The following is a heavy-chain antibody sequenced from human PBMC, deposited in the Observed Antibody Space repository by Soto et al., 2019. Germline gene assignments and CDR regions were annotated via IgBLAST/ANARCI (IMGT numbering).Heavy chain of an antibody. CDR2: IYYSGST. Sequence: QVQLQESGPGLVKPSQTLSLTCTVSGGSISSGDYYWSWIRQPPGKGLEWIGYIYYSGSTYYNPSLKSRVTISVDTSKNQFSLKLSSVTAADTAVYYCARNVIVVVPAAMPGGFDYWGQGTLVTVSS. D-gene: IGHD2-2*01. J-gene: IGHJ4*02. CDR3: ARNVIVVVPAAMPGGFDY. V-gene: IGHV4-30-4*01. CDR1: GGSISSGDYY.